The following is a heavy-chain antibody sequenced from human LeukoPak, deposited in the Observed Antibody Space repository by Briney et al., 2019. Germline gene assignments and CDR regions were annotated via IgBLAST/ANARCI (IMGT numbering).Heavy chain of an antibody. Sequence: SETLSLTCKVSGGSISSHCWSWIRQPPGKGLEWIGYIYYSGSTNYNPSLKSRVTISVDTSKNQFSLKLSSVTAADTAVYYCARHGGYSYGGFDYWGQGTLVTVSS. CDR1: GGSISSHC. CDR2: IYYSGST. D-gene: IGHD5-18*01. J-gene: IGHJ4*02. CDR3: ARHGGYSYGGFDY. V-gene: IGHV4-59*08.